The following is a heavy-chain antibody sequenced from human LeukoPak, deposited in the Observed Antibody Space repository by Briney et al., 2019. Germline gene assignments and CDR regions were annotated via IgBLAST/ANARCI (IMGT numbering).Heavy chain of an antibody. D-gene: IGHD5-24*01. J-gene: IGHJ4*02. Sequence: RRVTISVDTSKNQFSLKLNSVTAADTAVYYCARHAPGRSWLYFDYWGQGTLVTVSS. CDR3: ARHAPGRSWLYFDY. V-gene: IGHV4-59*08.